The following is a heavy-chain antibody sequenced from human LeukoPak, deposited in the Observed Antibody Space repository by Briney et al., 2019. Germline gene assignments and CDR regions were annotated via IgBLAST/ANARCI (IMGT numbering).Heavy chain of an antibody. J-gene: IGHJ3*02. D-gene: IGHD3-22*01. V-gene: IGHV3-23*01. Sequence: PGGSLRLSCTASGFSFSIYALSWVRQAPGKGLEWVSGIRGSGAITYYADSVKGRFTISRDNSKNTLYLQMNSLRAEDTAVYYCAKAMIVVAYAFDIWGQGTMVTVSS. CDR2: IRGSGAIT. CDR1: GFSFSIYA. CDR3: AKAMIVVAYAFDI.